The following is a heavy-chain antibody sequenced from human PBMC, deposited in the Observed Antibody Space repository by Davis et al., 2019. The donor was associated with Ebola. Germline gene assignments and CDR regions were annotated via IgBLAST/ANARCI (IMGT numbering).Heavy chain of an antibody. CDR1: GGSISSYY. D-gene: IGHD2-8*02. CDR3: ARDKGGIYYYFDY. J-gene: IGHJ4*02. V-gene: IGHV4-59*12. Sequence: SETLSLTCTVSGGSISSYYWNWIRQSPGKGLEWIGYIYYSGSTNYNPSLKSRVTISVDTSKNQFSLKLSSVTAADTAVYYCARDKGGIYYYFDYWGQGTLVTVSS. CDR2: IYYSGST.